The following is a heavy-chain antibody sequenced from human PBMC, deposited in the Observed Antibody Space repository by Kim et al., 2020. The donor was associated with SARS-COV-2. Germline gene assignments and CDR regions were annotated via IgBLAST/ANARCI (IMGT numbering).Heavy chain of an antibody. D-gene: IGHD3-10*01. CDR3: ARDRSYSYGSGSYAFDV. V-gene: IGHV3-21*01. Sequence: GGSLRLSCAASGFTFSSYSMNWVRQAPGKGLEWVSSISPTVIYIYYADSVRGRFTISRDNAKNSLYLQMNSLTAEDTALYYCARDRSYSYGSGSYAFDVWGQGTMVTVSS. J-gene: IGHJ3*01. CDR2: ISPTVIYI. CDR1: GFTFSSYS.